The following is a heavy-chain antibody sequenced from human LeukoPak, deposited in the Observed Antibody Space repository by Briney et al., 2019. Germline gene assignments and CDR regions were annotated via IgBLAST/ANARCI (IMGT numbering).Heavy chain of an antibody. Sequence: ASVKVSCKASGYTFTSYYMHWVRQAPGQGLEWLGIINPSGGSTSYAQKFQGRVTMTRDTSTGTVYMELSSLRSEDTAVYYCARGLWFGELLSADAFDIRGQGTMVTVSS. J-gene: IGHJ3*02. D-gene: IGHD3-10*01. V-gene: IGHV1-46*01. CDR2: INPSGGST. CDR3: ARGLWFGELLSADAFDI. CDR1: GYTFTSYY.